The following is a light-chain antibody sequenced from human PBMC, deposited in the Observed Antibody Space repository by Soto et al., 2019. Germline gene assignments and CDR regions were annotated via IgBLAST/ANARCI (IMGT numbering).Light chain of an antibody. V-gene: IGLV2-8*01. Sequence: QSALTQPPSASGSPGQSVTIYCTGTSSDVGGYNYVSWYQQHPGKAPKLMIYEVSKRPSGVPDRFSGSKSGNTASLTVSGLQAEEEADYYCSSYAGSNNYVFGTGTKVTVL. CDR2: EVS. J-gene: IGLJ1*01. CDR1: SSDVGGYNY. CDR3: SSYAGSNNYV.